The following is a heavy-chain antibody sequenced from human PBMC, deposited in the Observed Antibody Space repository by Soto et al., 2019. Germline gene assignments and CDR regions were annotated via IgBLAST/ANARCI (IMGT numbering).Heavy chain of an antibody. CDR3: VAVVGTSAFVGYLEY. CDR2: IIPALGIE. J-gene: IGHJ4*02. Sequence: QVLLVQSGTEVKKPGSSVKVSCKASGGTFTSFTLNWVRQAPGQGPEWMGRIIPALGIEDYAPKFQGKVTMTADTSTSTAHMEMSSLRSDDTAVYYCVAVVGTSAFVGYLEYWGQGTLVTVSS. V-gene: IGHV1-69*02. CDR1: GGTFTSFT. D-gene: IGHD6-19*01.